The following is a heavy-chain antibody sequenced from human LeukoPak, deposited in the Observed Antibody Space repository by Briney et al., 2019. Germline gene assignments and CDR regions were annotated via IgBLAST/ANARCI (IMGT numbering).Heavy chain of an antibody. Sequence: PSETLSLTCTVSGGSIRSSYYYWGWIRQPPGKGLEWIGSIYDSGSTYYNPSLKSRVTISVDTSKNQFSLKLNSVTAADTAVYYCARGQLGFDYWGQGTLVTVSS. D-gene: IGHD7-27*01. CDR2: IYDSGST. V-gene: IGHV4-39*01. CDR3: ARGQLGFDY. CDR1: GGSIRSSYYY. J-gene: IGHJ4*02.